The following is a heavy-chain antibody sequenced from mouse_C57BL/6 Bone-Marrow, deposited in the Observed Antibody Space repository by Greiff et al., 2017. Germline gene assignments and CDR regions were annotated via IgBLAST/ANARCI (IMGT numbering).Heavy chain of an antibody. Sequence: QVQLQQPGAELVKPGASVKMSCKASGYTFTSYWITWVKQRPGQGLEWIGDIYPGSGSTNYNEKFKSKATLTVDTSSSTAYMQLSSLTSEDSAVYYCARWDYRKRGFAYWGQGTLVTVSA. J-gene: IGHJ3*01. CDR2: IYPGSGST. CDR3: ARWDYRKRGFAY. CDR1: GYTFTSYW. D-gene: IGHD2-14*01. V-gene: IGHV1-55*01.